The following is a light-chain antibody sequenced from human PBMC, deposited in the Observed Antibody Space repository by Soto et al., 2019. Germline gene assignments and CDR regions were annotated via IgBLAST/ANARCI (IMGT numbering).Light chain of an antibody. CDR3: QSYDSSLSGSV. Sequence: QSVLTQPPSVSGAPGQRVTISCTGSSSNIGAGYDVHWYQQVPGTAPKLLISDNNNRPSGAPDRFSGSKSGTSASLAITGLQAEDEADYHCQSYDSSLSGSVFGGGTKLTVL. CDR1: SSNIGAGYD. CDR2: DNN. V-gene: IGLV1-40*01. J-gene: IGLJ2*01.